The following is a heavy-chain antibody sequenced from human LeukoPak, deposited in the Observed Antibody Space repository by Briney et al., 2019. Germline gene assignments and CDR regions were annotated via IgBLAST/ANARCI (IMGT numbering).Heavy chain of an antibody. CDR2: ISGSGGST. Sequence: PGGSLRLSCAASGFTFSSYAMSWVRQAPGNGLEWVSAISGSGGSTYYADSVKGRFTISRDNAKNSLSLQMNSLRVEDTAVYFCAGGLGWIHDYWGQGTLVAVSS. CDR3: AGGLGWIHDY. J-gene: IGHJ4*02. CDR1: GFTFSSYA. D-gene: IGHD5-18*01. V-gene: IGHV3-23*01.